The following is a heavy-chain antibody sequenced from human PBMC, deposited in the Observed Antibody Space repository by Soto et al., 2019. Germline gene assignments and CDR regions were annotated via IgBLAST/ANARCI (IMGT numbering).Heavy chain of an antibody. Sequence: QVQLQQSGPRLVKPSETLSLTCTVSSGPDRSHNWGWIRQPPGRGLEWIGYVYYTGDTAYNPSLRGRLTISADTSTTEISLTLNPVPAADPAVYYCVRQGIDYLHGLVDVWGHGTTVSVSS. D-gene: IGHD4-17*01. CDR1: SGPDRSHN. CDR2: VYYTGDT. V-gene: IGHV4-59*08. J-gene: IGHJ6*02. CDR3: VRQGIDYLHGLVDV.